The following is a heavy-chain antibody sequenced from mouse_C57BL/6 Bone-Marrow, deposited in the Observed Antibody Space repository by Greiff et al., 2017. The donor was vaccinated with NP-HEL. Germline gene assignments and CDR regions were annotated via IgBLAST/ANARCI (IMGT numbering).Heavy chain of an antibody. Sequence: VQLQQSGPGLVQPSQSLSITCTVSGFSLTSYGVHWVRQSPGKGLEWLGVIWRGGSTDYNAAFMSRLSITKDNSKSQVFFKMNSLQADDTAIYYCAKFITTVVATGYFDVWGTGTTVTVSS. CDR3: AKFITTVVATGYFDV. D-gene: IGHD1-1*01. J-gene: IGHJ1*03. V-gene: IGHV2-5*01. CDR2: IWRGGST. CDR1: GFSLTSYG.